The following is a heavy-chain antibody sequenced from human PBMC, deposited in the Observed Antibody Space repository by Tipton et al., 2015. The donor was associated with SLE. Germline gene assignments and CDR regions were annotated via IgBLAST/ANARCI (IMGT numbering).Heavy chain of an antibody. D-gene: IGHD5-12*01. CDR3: ARYASGTFPRDLFDS. CDR1: GGSISSSSYY. Sequence: TLSLTCTVSGGSISSSSYYWGWIRQPPGKGLEWIGSIYYSGSTYYNPSLKSRVSISVDTSKNQFSLRLRSVTAADTAVYYCARYASGTFPRDLFDSWGQGTLLTVSS. V-gene: IGHV4-39*07. J-gene: IGHJ4*02. CDR2: IYYSGST.